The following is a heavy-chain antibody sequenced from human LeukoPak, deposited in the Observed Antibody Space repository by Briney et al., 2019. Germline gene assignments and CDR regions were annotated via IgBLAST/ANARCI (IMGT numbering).Heavy chain of an antibody. CDR1: GFTFSNYA. CDR2: IYSGGST. CDR3: ARWGSGSPIWGFFDY. Sequence: GGSLRLSCAASGFTFSNYAMNWVRQAPGKGLEWVSVIYSGGSTYYADSVKGRFTISRDNSKNTLYLQMNSLRAEDTAVYYCARWGSGSPIWGFFDYWGQGTLVTVSS. J-gene: IGHJ4*02. D-gene: IGHD3-10*01. V-gene: IGHV3-53*01.